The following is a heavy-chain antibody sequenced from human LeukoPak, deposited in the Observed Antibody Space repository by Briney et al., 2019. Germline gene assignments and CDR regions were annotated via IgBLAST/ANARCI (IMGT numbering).Heavy chain of an antibody. CDR1: GFTFTSSA. D-gene: IGHD5-12*01. Sequence: GASVKVSCKASGFTFTSSAVQWVRQARGQRLEWIGWIVVGSGNTNYAQKFQERVTITRDMSTSTAYMELSSLRSEDTAVYYCAAVSRYSGYDWAFDIWGQGTMVTVSS. CDR3: AAVSRYSGYDWAFDI. CDR2: IVVGSGNT. V-gene: IGHV1-58*01. J-gene: IGHJ3*02.